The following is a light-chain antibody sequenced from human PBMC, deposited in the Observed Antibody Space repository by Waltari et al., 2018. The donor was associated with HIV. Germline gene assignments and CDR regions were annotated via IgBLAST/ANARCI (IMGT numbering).Light chain of an antibody. Sequence: QSVLTQPASMSGSLGQSITISCTGSRSDVGGFRFVSWFQQHPGKVPQPLIYAVTKRPPGVSSRFSGSKSGNTASRTISGLQPEDEGDYCCSYTVENTCIFGPGTTVTVL. J-gene: IGLJ1*01. CDR2: AVT. V-gene: IGLV2-14*01. CDR1: RSDVGGFRF. CDR3: SYTVENTCI.